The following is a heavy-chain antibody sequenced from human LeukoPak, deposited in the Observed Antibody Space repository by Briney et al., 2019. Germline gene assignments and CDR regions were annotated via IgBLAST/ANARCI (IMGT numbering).Heavy chain of an antibody. CDR1: GFTFSSYT. Sequence: GGSLRLSCAASGFTFSSYTMNWVRQSPGKGLEWVSGISWNSGSIGYADSVKGRFTISRDNAKNSLYLQMNSLRAKDTALYYCAKELGDYYGSGSYFSFDYWGQGTLVTVSS. J-gene: IGHJ4*02. V-gene: IGHV3-9*01. CDR2: ISWNSGSI. CDR3: AKELGDYYGSGSYFSFDY. D-gene: IGHD3-10*01.